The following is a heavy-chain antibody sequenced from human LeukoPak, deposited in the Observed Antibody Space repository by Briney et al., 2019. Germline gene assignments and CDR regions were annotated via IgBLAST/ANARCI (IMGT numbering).Heavy chain of an antibody. V-gene: IGHV4-39*07. D-gene: IGHD1-26*01. CDR2: IYYSGST. Sequence: SETLSLTCTVSGGSISSSSYYWGWIRQPPGEGLEWIGSIYYSGSTYYNPSLKSRVTISVDTSKNQFSLKLSSVTAADTALYYCARGTRGTYSYWGQGTLVTVSS. CDR1: GGSISSSSYY. J-gene: IGHJ4*02. CDR3: ARGTRGTYSY.